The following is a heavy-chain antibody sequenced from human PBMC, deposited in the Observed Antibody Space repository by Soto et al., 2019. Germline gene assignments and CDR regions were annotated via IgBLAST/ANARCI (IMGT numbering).Heavy chain of an antibody. J-gene: IGHJ5*02. D-gene: IGHD6-19*01. CDR3: ARLSAAWFDP. CDR1: CGSISGSSYY. Sequence: SVTLPLTCTVSCGSISGSSYYWGWIRQPPGKGLEWIGYIYHSGSTNYNPSLKSQVTISVDTSKNQFSLSLTSVTAADTAVYYCARLSAAWFDPWGQGTLVTVSS. CDR2: IYHSGST. V-gene: IGHV4-61*05.